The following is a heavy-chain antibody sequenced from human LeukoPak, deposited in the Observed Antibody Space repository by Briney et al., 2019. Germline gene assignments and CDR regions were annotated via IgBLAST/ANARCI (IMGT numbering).Heavy chain of an antibody. CDR2: IYYSGST. CDR1: GGSISSYY. D-gene: IGHD3-22*01. Sequence: PSETLSLTCTVSGGSISSYYWSWIRQPPGKGLEWIGYIYYSGSTNYNPSLKSRVTISVDTSKNQFSLKLSSVTAADTAVYYCASQGIGPYYYDSSDAFDIWGQGTMVTVSS. V-gene: IGHV4-59*01. CDR3: ASQGIGPYYYDSSDAFDI. J-gene: IGHJ3*02.